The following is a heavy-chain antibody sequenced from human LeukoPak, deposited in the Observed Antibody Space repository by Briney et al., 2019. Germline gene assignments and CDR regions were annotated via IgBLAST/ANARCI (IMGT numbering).Heavy chain of an antibody. CDR3: ARGASSSWYDDAFDI. V-gene: IGHV1-18*01. D-gene: IGHD6-13*01. CDR1: GYTFTSYG. J-gene: IGHJ3*02. CDR2: ISAYNGNT. Sequence: RVSVKVSCKASGYTFTSYGISWVRQAPGQGLEWMGWISAYNGNTNYAQKLQGRVTMTTDTSTSTAYMELRSLRSDDTAVYYCARGASSSWYDDAFDIWGQGTMVTVSS.